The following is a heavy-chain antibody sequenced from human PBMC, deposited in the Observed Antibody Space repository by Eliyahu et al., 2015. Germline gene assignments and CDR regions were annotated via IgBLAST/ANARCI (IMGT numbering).Heavy chain of an antibody. CDR2: ISWDSAVL. CDR1: GFTFDDFA. Sequence: PGRSLRLSCAASGFTFDDFALHWVRQVPQKGLEWVSGISWDSAVLGYADSVKGRFTISRDNAKNSLYLQMNSLRADDTALYYCVKVKTKSMGESLTDRYWYFDLWGRGTLVTVSS. V-gene: IGHV3-9*01. J-gene: IGHJ2*01. D-gene: IGHD1-26*01. CDR3: VKVKTKSMGESLTDRYWYFDL.